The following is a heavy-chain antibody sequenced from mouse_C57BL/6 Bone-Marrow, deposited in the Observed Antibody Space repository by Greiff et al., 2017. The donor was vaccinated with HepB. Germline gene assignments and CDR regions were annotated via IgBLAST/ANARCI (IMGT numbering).Heavy chain of an antibody. CDR1: GYTFTSYW. CDR3: AMRGYSWFAY. CDR2: IDPSDSET. Sequence: QVQLQQPGAELVRPGSSVKLSCKASGYTFTSYWMHWVKQRPIQGLEWIGNIDPSDSETNYNQKFKDKATLTVDKSSSTAYMQLSSLPSEDSAVYYCAMRGYSWFAYWGQGTLVTVSA. J-gene: IGHJ3*01. D-gene: IGHD2-3*01. V-gene: IGHV1-52*01.